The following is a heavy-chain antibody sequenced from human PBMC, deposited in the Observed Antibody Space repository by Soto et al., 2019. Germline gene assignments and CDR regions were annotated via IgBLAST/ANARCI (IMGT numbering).Heavy chain of an antibody. D-gene: IGHD5-18*01. CDR2: INWNSAVI. CDR1: GFTFTAYA. J-gene: IGHJ4*02. V-gene: IGHV3-20*04. Sequence: PGGSLRLSCAASGFTFTAYAMSWVRQAPGKGLEWVSGINWNSAVIGYADSVKGRFTISRDNAKNALYLQMTSLRSEDTALYYCARDPSVTAIGRADHWGQGTLVTVSS. CDR3: ARDPSVTAIGRADH.